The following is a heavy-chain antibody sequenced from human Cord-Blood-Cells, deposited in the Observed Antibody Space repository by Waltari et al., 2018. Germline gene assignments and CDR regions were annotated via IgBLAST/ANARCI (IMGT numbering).Heavy chain of an antibody. CDR3: ARGGIAVAGTVGYYFDY. CDR2: IIPIFGTA. D-gene: IGHD6-19*01. Sequence: QVQLVQSGAEVNKPGSSVKVSCKASGGALRSHAIRWVRRVPCQGLEWMGVIIPIFGTANYEQKFQGRVTITADESTSTAYMELSSLRSEDTAVYYCARGGIAVAGTVGYYFDYWGQGTLVTVSS. CDR1: GGALRSHA. J-gene: IGHJ4*02. V-gene: IGHV1-69*01.